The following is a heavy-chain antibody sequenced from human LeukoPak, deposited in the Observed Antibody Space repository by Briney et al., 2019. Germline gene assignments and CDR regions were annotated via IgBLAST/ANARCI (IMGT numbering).Heavy chain of an antibody. D-gene: IGHD1-14*01. CDR3: ARIAEGTRVDY. CDR1: GLSLTTRGMR. J-gene: IGHJ4*02. V-gene: IGHV2-70*04. Sequence: SGPALVKPTQTLTLTCTFSGLSLTTRGMRVSWIRQPPVNALEWLARIDWDDDKFYRTSLKTRLTISKDTSKNQVALIITNMDPVDTATYYCARIAEGTRVDYWGQGILVTVSS. CDR2: IDWDDDK.